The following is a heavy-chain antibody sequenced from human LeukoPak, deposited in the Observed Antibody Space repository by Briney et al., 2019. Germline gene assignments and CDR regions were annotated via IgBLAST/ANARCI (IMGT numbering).Heavy chain of an antibody. Sequence: GGSLRLSCAASGITFSSYAMHWVRQAPGKGLEWVAVISYDGSNKYYADSVKGRFTISRDNSKNTLYLQMNSLRAEDTAVYYCAGSIVGDAFDYWGQGTLVTVSS. D-gene: IGHD1-26*01. CDR2: ISYDGSNK. CDR3: AGSIVGDAFDY. V-gene: IGHV3-30-3*01. J-gene: IGHJ4*02. CDR1: GITFSSYA.